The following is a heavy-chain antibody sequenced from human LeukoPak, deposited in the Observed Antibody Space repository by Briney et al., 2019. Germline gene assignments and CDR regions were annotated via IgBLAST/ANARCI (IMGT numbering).Heavy chain of an antibody. J-gene: IGHJ4*02. CDR3: ARSRIAAAGTFDY. D-gene: IGHD6-13*01. CDR2: IKQDGSEK. Sequence: GGSLRLSCAASGFTFSNYILTWVRQAPGKGLEWVANIKQDGSEKYYVDSVKGRFTISRDNAKNSLYLQMNSLRAEDTAVYYCARSRIAAAGTFDYWGQGTLVTVSS. CDR1: GFTFSNYI. V-gene: IGHV3-7*01.